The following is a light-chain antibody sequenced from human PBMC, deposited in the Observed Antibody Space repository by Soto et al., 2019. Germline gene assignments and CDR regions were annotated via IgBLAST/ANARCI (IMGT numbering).Light chain of an antibody. CDR2: DAS. CDR1: QSVSNY. CDR3: QHRYNWPQT. J-gene: IGKJ1*01. V-gene: IGKV3-11*01. Sequence: EIVLTQSPVTLSLSPGERATLSCRASQSVSNYLAWYQQKPGQPPRLLIYDASKRATGIPARFSGIGSGTDFTLTVSSLEPEDVAVYYCQHRYNWPQTFGQGTKVEVK.